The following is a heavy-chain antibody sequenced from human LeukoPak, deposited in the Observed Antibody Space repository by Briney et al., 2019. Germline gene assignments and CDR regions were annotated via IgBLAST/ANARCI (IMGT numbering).Heavy chain of an antibody. V-gene: IGHV3-23*01. CDR1: GFTFSSYA. D-gene: IGHD4-17*01. J-gene: IGHJ4*02. CDR2: ISGSAGST. Sequence: GGSLRLSCAASGFTFSSYAMSWVRQAPGKGLEWVSAISGSAGSTYYADAVKGRFTISRDNSKNTLYLQMNSLRAEDSAVYYCAKEGNGDYYSDYWGQGTLVTVSS. CDR3: AKEGNGDYYSDY.